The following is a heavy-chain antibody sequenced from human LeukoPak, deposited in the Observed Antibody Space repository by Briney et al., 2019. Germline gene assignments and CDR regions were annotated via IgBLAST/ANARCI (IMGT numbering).Heavy chain of an antibody. CDR1: GFTFGAYT. D-gene: IGHD5-24*01. J-gene: IGHJ4*02. Sequence: GGSLRLSCAASGFTFGAYTINWVRQAPGKGLEWVSAISGSGGSTYYADSVKGRFTISRDNSKNTLYLQMNSLRAEDTAVYYCARGRPFDYWGQGTLVTVSS. V-gene: IGHV3-23*01. CDR3: ARGRPFDY. CDR2: ISGSGGST.